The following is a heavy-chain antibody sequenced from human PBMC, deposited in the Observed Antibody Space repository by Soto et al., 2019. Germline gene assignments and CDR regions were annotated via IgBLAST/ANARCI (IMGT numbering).Heavy chain of an antibody. CDR2: IKQDGSEK. J-gene: IGHJ6*02. V-gene: IGHV3-7*01. CDR1: GFTFSRYW. CDR3: ARDRSGDFWSGYYHYYYGMDV. D-gene: IGHD3-3*01. Sequence: LSLSCAASGFTFSRYWMSWVRQAPGKGLEWVANIKQDGSEKYYVDSVKGRFTISRDNAKNSLYLQMNSLRAEDTAVCYCARDRSGDFWSGYYHYYYGMDVWGQGTTVTVSS.